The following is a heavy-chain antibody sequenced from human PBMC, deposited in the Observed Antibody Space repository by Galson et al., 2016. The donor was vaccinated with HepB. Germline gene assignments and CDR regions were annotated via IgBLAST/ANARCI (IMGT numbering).Heavy chain of an antibody. V-gene: IGHV3-33*01. CDR3: ARDPVASSTWYYFDY. CDR1: GFTFSSYG. Sequence: SLRLSCAASGFTFSSYGMHWVRQAPGKGLEWVAVIWYDGSNRYYAESVKGRFTISRDNSKNTRYLQMNSLRAEDTAVYYCARDPVASSTWYYFDYWGQGTLVTVSS. CDR2: IWYDGSNR. J-gene: IGHJ4*02. D-gene: IGHD4-11*01.